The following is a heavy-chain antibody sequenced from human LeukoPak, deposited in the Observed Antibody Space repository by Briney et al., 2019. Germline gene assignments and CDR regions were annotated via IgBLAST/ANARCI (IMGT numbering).Heavy chain of an antibody. Sequence: ASVKVSCKASGYTFTSYGISWVRQASGQGLEWMGWSSAYNGNTNYAQKLQGRVTMTTDTSTSTAYMELRSLRSDVTALYYSARRSGDSTGYYYTPDYWGQGTLVTVSS. V-gene: IGHV1-18*01. CDR1: GYTFTSYG. D-gene: IGHD3-22*01. CDR3: ARRSGDSTGYYYTPDY. J-gene: IGHJ4*02. CDR2: SSAYNGNT.